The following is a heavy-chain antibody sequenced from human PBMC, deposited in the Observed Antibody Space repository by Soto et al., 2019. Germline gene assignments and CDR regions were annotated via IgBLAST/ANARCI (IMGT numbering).Heavy chain of an antibody. CDR1: GFTFGDYA. V-gene: IGHV3-9*01. D-gene: IGHD6-19*01. Sequence: GGSLRLSCAASGFTFGDYAMQWVRQAPGKGLEWVSAISWNSGTIDYADSVKGRFTISRDNAKNSLYLQLNSLRAEDTALYYCAKSHTTSGWYVTTDYWGQGTRVTVSS. CDR3: AKSHTTSGWYVTTDY. J-gene: IGHJ4*02. CDR2: ISWNSGTI.